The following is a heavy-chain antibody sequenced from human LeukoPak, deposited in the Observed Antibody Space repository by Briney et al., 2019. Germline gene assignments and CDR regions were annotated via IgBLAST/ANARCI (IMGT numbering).Heavy chain of an antibody. Sequence: RTSETLSLTCTVSGGSISSGGYYWSWIRQPPGKGLEWIGYIYHSRSTYYNPSLKSRVTISVDRSKNQFSLKLSSVTAADTAVYYCARGSPWAVAGLEYFQHWGQGTLVTVSS. CDR3: ARGSPWAVAGLEYFQH. CDR2: IYHSRST. V-gene: IGHV4-30-2*01. D-gene: IGHD6-19*01. J-gene: IGHJ1*01. CDR1: GGSISSGGYY.